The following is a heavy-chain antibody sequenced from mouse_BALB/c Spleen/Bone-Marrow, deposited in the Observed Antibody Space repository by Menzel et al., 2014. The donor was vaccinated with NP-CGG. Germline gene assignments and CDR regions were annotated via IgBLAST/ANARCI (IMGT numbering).Heavy chain of an antibody. V-gene: IGHV1-7*01. D-gene: IGHD1-1*01. CDR2: INPSTGYT. CDR3: AREYYGSSGYFDV. Sequence: VQLQQSGAELAKPGASVKMSRKASGYNFTSYWMHWVKRRPGQGLEWIGYINPSTGYTEYNQKFKDKATLTADKSSSTAYMQLSSLTSEDSAVYYCAREYYGSSGYFDVWGAGTTVTVSS. CDR1: GYNFTSYW. J-gene: IGHJ1*01.